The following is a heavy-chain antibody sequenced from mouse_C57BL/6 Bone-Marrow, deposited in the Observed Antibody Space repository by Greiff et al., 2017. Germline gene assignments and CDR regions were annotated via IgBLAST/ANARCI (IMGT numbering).Heavy chain of an antibody. D-gene: IGHD1-1*01. CDR3: ARAYGSRWYFDV. CDR2: IHPNSGST. V-gene: IGHV1-64*01. Sequence: QVQLQQPGAELVKPGASVKLSCKASGYTFTSYWMHWVKQRPGQGLEWIGMIHPNSGSTNYNEKFKSKATLTVDKSSSTAYMQLSRLTSEDSAVYYCARAYGSRWYFDVWGTGTTVTVSS. J-gene: IGHJ1*03. CDR1: GYTFTSYW.